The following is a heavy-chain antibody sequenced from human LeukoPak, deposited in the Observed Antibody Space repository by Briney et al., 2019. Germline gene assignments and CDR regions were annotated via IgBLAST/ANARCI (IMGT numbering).Heavy chain of an antibody. J-gene: IGHJ6*02. CDR3: ASPNCGGDCYPGSYYYYYGMDV. CDR1: GGTFSSYA. D-gene: IGHD2-21*02. CDR2: IIPIFGTA. Sequence: VASVKVSCKASGGTFSSYAISWVRQAPGQGLEWMGGIIPIFGTANYAQKFQGRVTITADESTSTAYMELSSLRSEDTAVYYCASPNCGGDCYPGSYYYYYGMDVWGQGTTVTVSS. V-gene: IGHV1-69*01.